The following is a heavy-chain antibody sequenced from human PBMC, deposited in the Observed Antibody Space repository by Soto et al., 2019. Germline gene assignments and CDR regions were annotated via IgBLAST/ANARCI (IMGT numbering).Heavy chain of an antibody. CDR1: GGSFSGYY. V-gene: IGHV4-34*01. CDR2: INHSGST. Sequence: SETLSLTCAVYGGSFSGYYWSWIRQPPGKGLEWIGEINHSGSTNYNPSLKSRVTISVDTSKNQFSLKLSSVTAADTAVYYCARGRGMGYGSGSYYYGMDVWGQGTLVTVSS. D-gene: IGHD3-10*01. J-gene: IGHJ6*02. CDR3: ARGRGMGYGSGSYYYGMDV.